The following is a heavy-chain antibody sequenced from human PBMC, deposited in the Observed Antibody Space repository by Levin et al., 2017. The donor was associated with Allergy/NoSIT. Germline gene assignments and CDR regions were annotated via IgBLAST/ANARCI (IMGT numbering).Heavy chain of an antibody. CDR1: GGSISSGGYY. CDR3: AGGTAEYFQR. J-gene: IGHJ1*01. V-gene: IGHV4-31*03. Sequence: LRLSCSVSGGSISSGGYYWSWIRQHPGKGLEWIGYFYYGGSTYYNPSLKSRVTISVDTSKNQFSLKLTSVTAADTAVYYCAGGTAEYFQRWGQGTLVTVSS. CDR2: FYYGGST.